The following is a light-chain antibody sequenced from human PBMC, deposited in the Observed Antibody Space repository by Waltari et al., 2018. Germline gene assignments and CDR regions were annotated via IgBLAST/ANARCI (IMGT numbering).Light chain of an antibody. J-gene: IGLJ3*02. V-gene: IGLV5-45*01. CDR1: SGISVGTYQ. CDR2: YRSDSTN. CDR3: MILHNNAVV. Sequence: QAVLTQPASLSASPGASVSLTCTLRSGISVGTYQIYWYQQRPGRPPQFPVKYRSDSTNARGSGVPSRFSGSRDTSANAGILLISGLQSEDEADYYCMILHNNAVVFGGGTRLTVL.